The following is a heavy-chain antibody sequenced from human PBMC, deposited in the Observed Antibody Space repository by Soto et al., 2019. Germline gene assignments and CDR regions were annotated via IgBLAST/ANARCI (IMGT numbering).Heavy chain of an antibody. V-gene: IGHV3-23*01. D-gene: IGHD3-3*01. CDR2: ISGRGDSA. CDR1: GFDFSSYD. J-gene: IGHJ3*02. CDR3: AKEDDAWTNCYFDI. Sequence: EVQLLESGGGLVQPGGSLRLSCAASGFDFSSYDMSWVRQAPGKGLEWVSGISGRGDSAYYADSVRGRFTISRDNSKDTLYVQMNSLRNEDTAIYYCAKEDDAWTNCYFDIWGQGTVVTVSS.